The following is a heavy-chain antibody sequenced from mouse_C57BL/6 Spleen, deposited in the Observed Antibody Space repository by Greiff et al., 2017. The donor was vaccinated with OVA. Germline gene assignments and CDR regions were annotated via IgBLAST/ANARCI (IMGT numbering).Heavy chain of an antibody. D-gene: IGHD1-1*01. J-gene: IGHJ3*01. Sequence: QVQLQQSGAELVMPGASVKLSCKASGYTFTSYWMHWVKQRPGQGLEWIGEIDPSDSYTNYNQKFKGKSTLTVDKSSSTAYMQLSSLTSEDSAVYYCARYDGSSYGFAYWGQGTLVTVSA. CDR2: IDPSDSYT. CDR3: ARYDGSSYGFAY. V-gene: IGHV1-69*01. CDR1: GYTFTSYW.